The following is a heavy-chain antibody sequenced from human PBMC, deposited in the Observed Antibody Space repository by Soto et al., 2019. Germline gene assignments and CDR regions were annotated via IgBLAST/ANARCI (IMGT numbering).Heavy chain of an antibody. Sequence: QVQLQESGPGLVKPSQTLSLTCTVSGGSISSGGYYWSWIRQHPGKGLEWIGYIYYSGSTYYNPSLKSRVTISVAACKNQFSLKLSSVTAADTAVYYCARDGSSGWYYFDYWGQGTLVTVSS. V-gene: IGHV4-31*03. CDR2: IYYSGST. CDR1: GGSISSGGYY. D-gene: IGHD6-19*01. CDR3: ARDGSSGWYYFDY. J-gene: IGHJ4*02.